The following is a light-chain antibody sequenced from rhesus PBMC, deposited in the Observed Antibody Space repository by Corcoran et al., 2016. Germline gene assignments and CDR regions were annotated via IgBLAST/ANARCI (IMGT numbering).Light chain of an antibody. CDR2: GAY. J-gene: IGKJ2*01. CDR1: ESVGRY. CDR3: QQYNEFLYS. Sequence: EIVMTQSPATLSLSPGDTATRSCRSSESVGRYLAWYQQKPGPAPKPLVQGAYFRATGIPDRFSCRGARTAFTLTISSLGTDDVGVYRCQQYNEFLYSFGQGTKVEIK. V-gene: IGKV3-40*03.